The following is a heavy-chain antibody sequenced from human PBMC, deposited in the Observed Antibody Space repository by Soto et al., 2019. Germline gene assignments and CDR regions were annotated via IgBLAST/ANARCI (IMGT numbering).Heavy chain of an antibody. CDR3: ASLPRITMVRKRGYYFDY. V-gene: IGHV4-59*01. Sequence: SETLSLTCTVSGGSISSYYWSWIRQPPGKGLEWIGYIYYSGSTNYNPSLKSRVTISVDTSKNQFSLKLSSVTAADTAVYYCASLPRITMVRKRGYYFDYWGQGTLVTVSS. CDR1: GGSISSYY. J-gene: IGHJ4*02. D-gene: IGHD3-10*01. CDR2: IYYSGST.